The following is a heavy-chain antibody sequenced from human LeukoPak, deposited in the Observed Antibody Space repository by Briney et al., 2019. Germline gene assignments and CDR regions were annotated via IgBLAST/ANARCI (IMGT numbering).Heavy chain of an antibody. CDR2: IYTSAIISGNT. CDR1: GGSISSSSYY. CDR3: ARDRYYYDSSGYYSAFDT. V-gene: IGHV4-61*05. D-gene: IGHD3-22*01. Sequence: SETLSLTCTVSGGSISSSSYYWGWIRQPPGKGLEWIGRIYTSAIISGNTNYNPSHKSRVTMSVDTSKNQFSLRLRSVTAADTAVYYCARDRYYYDSSGYYSAFDTWGQGTMVTVSS. J-gene: IGHJ3*02.